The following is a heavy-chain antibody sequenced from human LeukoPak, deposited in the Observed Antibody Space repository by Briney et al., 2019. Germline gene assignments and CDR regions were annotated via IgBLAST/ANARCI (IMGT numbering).Heavy chain of an antibody. CDR3: ARHSSGWIYYFDY. D-gene: IGHD6-19*01. J-gene: IGHJ4*02. Sequence: PSETLSLTCTVSGGSISSSDYYWGWIRQPPGKGLEWIGSIYYSGSTRYNPSLKSRVTISVDTSKNQFSLKLNSVTAADTALYYCARHSSGWIYYFDYWGQGTLVTVSS. CDR1: GGSISSSDYY. V-gene: IGHV4-39*01. CDR2: IYYSGST.